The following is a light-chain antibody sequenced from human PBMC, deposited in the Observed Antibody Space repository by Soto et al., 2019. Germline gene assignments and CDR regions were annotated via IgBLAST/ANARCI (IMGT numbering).Light chain of an antibody. V-gene: IGKV3-20*01. Sequence: EIVLPQSPGTLSLSPGERATLSCRASQSVGSIYLAWYQQRPGQAPRLLIYGASNRATGIPVRFSGSGSGTDFTLTISRLEPEDFAVYYCQQYGTSPPITFGQGTRLEIK. J-gene: IGKJ5*01. CDR3: QQYGTSPPIT. CDR1: QSVGSIY. CDR2: GAS.